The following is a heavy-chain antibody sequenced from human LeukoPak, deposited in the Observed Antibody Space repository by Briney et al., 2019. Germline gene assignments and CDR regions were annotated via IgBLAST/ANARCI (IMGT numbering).Heavy chain of an antibody. CDR2: IIPIFGTA. CDR1: GGTFSSYA. V-gene: IGHV1-69*13. CDR3: ARSPTGGYGDYH. D-gene: IGHD4-17*01. J-gene: IGHJ5*02. Sequence: SVKVSCKASGGTFSSYAISWVRQAPGQGLEWMGGIIPIFGTANYAQKFQGRVTITADESTSTAYMELSSLRSEDTAVYYCARSPTGGYGDYHWGQGTLVTVSS.